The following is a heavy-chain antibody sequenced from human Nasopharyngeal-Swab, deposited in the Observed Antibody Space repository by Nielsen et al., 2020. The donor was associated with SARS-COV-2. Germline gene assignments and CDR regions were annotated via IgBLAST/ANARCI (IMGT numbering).Heavy chain of an antibody. Sequence: ASVKVSCKAYGYTFTSYYMHWVRQAPGQRLEWMGVINPSGGSTSYAQNFQGRVTMTRDTSTSTVYMELSSLRSEDTAVYYCARDLGVVTFGGVIVIPGKFDPWGQGTLVTVSS. V-gene: IGHV1-46*01. CDR3: ARDLGVVTFGGVIVIPGKFDP. D-gene: IGHD3-16*02. J-gene: IGHJ5*02. CDR2: INPSGGST. CDR1: GYTFTSYY.